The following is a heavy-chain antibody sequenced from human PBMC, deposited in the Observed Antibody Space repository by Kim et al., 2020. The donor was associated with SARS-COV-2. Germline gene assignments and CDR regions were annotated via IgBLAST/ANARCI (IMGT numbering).Heavy chain of an antibody. CDR3: AKTYYYDSWDMGRDAFDI. D-gene: IGHD3-22*01. V-gene: IGHV4-38-2*02. CDR1: GYSISSGYY. CDR2: IYHSGTT. J-gene: IGHJ3*02. Sequence: SETLSLTCTVSGYSISSGYYWGCIRQPPGKGLEWIGSIYHSGTTYYNPSLRSRVTMSVDTSKNQFSLKLSSVTAADTAVYYCAKTYYYDSWDMGRDAFDIWGLGTMVTVSS.